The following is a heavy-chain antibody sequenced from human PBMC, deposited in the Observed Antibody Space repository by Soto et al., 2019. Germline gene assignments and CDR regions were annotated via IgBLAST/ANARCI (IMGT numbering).Heavy chain of an antibody. V-gene: IGHV1-69*12. CDR3: ARTVVVVAAPHFGFDY. Sequence: QVQLVQSGAEVKKPGSSVKVSCKASGGTFSSYAISWVRQAPGQGLEWMGGIIPIFGTANYAQKFQGRVTITGDESTGTADKELSSLRSVDTAVYYCARTVVVVAAPHFGFDYWGQGTLVTVSS. D-gene: IGHD2-15*01. J-gene: IGHJ4*02. CDR1: GGTFSSYA. CDR2: IIPIFGTA.